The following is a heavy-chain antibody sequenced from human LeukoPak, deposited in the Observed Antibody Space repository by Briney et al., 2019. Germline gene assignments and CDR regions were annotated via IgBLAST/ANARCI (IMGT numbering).Heavy chain of an antibody. Sequence: GGSLRLSCEASGFTFSNYAMSWVRQAPGKGLEWVSGIHGSGGSTDYADSVKGRFTISRDNSKSTLRLQMDSLRAEDTAVYYCAKGIAGYRSGGSCYLINYWGQGTLVTVSS. V-gene: IGHV3-23*01. J-gene: IGHJ4*02. CDR2: IHGSGGST. D-gene: IGHD2-15*01. CDR1: GFTFSNYA. CDR3: AKGIAGYRSGGSCYLINY.